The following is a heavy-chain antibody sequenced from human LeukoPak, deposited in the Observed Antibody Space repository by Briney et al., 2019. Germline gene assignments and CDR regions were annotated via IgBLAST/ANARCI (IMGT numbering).Heavy chain of an antibody. V-gene: IGHV4-4*07. CDR1: GGSISSYY. CDR2: IYTSGST. J-gene: IGHJ4*02. CDR3: ARGYSYDFWSGYYAQPDHFDY. D-gene: IGHD3-3*01. Sequence: PSETLSLTRTVSGGSISSYYWSWIRQPAGKGLEWIGRIYTSGSTNYNPSLKSRVTMSVDTSKNQFSLKLSSVTAADTAVYYCARGYSYDFWSGYYAQPDHFDYWGQGTLVTVSS.